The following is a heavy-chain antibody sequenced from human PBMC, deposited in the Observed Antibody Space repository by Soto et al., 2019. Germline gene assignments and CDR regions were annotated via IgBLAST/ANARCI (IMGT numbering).Heavy chain of an antibody. CDR2: IYYSGST. CDR3: ARDFRQQLSRHNWFDP. Sequence: SETLSLTCTVSGGSISSYYWSWIRQPPGKGLEWIGYIYYSGSTNYNPSLKSRVTISVDTSKNQFSLKLSSVTAADTAVYYCARDFRQQLSRHNWFDPWGQGTLVTVSS. D-gene: IGHD6-13*01. J-gene: IGHJ5*02. CDR1: GGSISSYY. V-gene: IGHV4-59*01.